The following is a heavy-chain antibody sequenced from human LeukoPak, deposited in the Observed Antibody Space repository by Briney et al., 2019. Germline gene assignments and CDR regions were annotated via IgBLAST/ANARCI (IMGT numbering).Heavy chain of an antibody. Sequence: SVKVSSKASGGTFISYAISWVRQAPGQGLEWMGGIIPIFGTANYAQKFQGRVTITTDESTSTAYMELSSLRSEDTAVYYCARDVNVVVPAAIDWGQGTLVTVSS. D-gene: IGHD2-2*02. J-gene: IGHJ4*02. CDR3: ARDVNVVVPAAID. V-gene: IGHV1-69*05. CDR1: GGTFISYA. CDR2: IIPIFGTA.